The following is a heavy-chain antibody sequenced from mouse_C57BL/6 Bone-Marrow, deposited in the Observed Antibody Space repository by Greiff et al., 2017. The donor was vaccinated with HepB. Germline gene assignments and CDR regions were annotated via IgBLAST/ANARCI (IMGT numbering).Heavy chain of an antibody. CDR2: LNTGGTYT. CDR1: GFTFSTSG. Sequence: DVKLVESGGDLVKPGGSLKLSCVASGFTFSTSGMSWVRQTPDKRLEWVATLNTGGTYTYDPDSVKGRFTISKDTAKNTLFLQMRSLKSEDSAIYYCARDRFDYYFDYWGQGTTLTVTS. J-gene: IGHJ2*01. V-gene: IGHV5-6*02. D-gene: IGHD2-14*01. CDR3: ARDRFDYYFDY.